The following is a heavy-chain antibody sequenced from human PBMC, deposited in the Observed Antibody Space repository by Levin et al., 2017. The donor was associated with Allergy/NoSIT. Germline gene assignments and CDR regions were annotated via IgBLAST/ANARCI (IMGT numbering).Heavy chain of an antibody. CDR2: IYPGDSDT. Sequence: ASVKVSCKGSRYTFTSYWIGWVRQMPGKGLEWMGIIYPGDSDTRYSPSFQGQVTISADKSISTAYLQWSSLKASDSAMYYCARVAARLVGADYWGQGTLVTVSS. CDR1: RYTFTSYW. V-gene: IGHV5-51*01. J-gene: IGHJ4*02. CDR3: ARVAARLVGADY. D-gene: IGHD2-15*01.